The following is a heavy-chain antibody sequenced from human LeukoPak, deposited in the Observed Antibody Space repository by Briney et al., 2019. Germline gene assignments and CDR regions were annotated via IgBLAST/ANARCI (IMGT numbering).Heavy chain of an antibody. CDR2: IIPIFGIA. Sequence: SVKVSCKASGGTFSSYAISWVQQAPGQGLEWMGRIIPIFGIANYAQKFQGRVTITADKSTSTAYMELSSLRSEDTAVYYCARAVAGPEGLGMDVWGQGTTVTVSS. CDR1: GGTFSSYA. V-gene: IGHV1-69*04. CDR3: ARAVAGPEGLGMDV. D-gene: IGHD6-19*01. J-gene: IGHJ6*02.